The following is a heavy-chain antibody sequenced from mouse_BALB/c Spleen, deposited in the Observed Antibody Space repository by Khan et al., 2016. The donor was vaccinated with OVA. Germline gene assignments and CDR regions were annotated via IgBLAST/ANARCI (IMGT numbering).Heavy chain of an antibody. D-gene: IGHD1-1*01. CDR1: GFTFSTYG. V-gene: IGHV5-6*01. J-gene: IGHJ3*01. CDR2: VSSGGSYT. Sequence: EVELVESGGDLVKPGGSLKLSCAASGFTFSTYGMSWVRQTLDKRLEWVATVSSGGSYTYYPDSVKGRFSISRDNAKNTLDLQMSSLKSDDTAMFYCARLAYYYDSEGFAYWGQGTLVTVSA. CDR3: ARLAYYYDSEGFAY.